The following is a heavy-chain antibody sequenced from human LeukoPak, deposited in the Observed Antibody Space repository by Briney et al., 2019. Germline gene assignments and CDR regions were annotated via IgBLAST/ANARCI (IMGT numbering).Heavy chain of an antibody. Sequence: GGSLRFSCAASGFTFSSSAMSWVRQAPGKGLEWVSAISNNGGYTYYADSVQGRFTISRDNSKSTLCLQMSTLRAEDTAVYYCAKEVTGAGGYWGQGTLVTVSS. J-gene: IGHJ4*02. D-gene: IGHD5-18*01. CDR2: ISNNGGYT. CDR1: GFTFSSSA. CDR3: AKEVTGAGGY. V-gene: IGHV3-23*01.